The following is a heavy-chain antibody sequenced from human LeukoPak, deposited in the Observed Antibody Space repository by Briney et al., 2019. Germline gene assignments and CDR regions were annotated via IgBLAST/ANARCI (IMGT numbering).Heavy chain of an antibody. Sequence: GGSLRLSCAASGFTFSSYAMHWVRQAPGKGLEWVAVISYDGSNKYYADSVKGRFTISRDDSKNTLYLQMNSLRAEDTSVYYCARARYYYGSGMGDVWGQGTTVTVSS. CDR2: ISYDGSNK. CDR1: GFTFSSYA. D-gene: IGHD3-10*01. V-gene: IGHV3-30*04. J-gene: IGHJ6*02. CDR3: ARARYYYGSGMGDV.